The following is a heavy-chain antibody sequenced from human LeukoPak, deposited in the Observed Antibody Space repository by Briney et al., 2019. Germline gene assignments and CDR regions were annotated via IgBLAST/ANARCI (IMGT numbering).Heavy chain of an antibody. CDR1: GGSFSTYY. D-gene: IGHD2-2*01. V-gene: IGHV4-34*01. Sequence: SETLSLTCAVYGGSFSTYYWSWIRQPPGKGLEWIGEVTHSGRTNYNPSLRSRVTISVDMSKHQFSLQLISVTAADTAVDYCARGPRIVPANDGYYYMDVWGKGTTVTVSS. CDR2: VTHSGRT. J-gene: IGHJ6*03. CDR3: ARGPRIVPANDGYYYMDV.